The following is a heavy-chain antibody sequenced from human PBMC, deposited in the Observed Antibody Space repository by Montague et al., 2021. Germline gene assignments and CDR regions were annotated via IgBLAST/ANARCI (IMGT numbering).Heavy chain of an antibody. CDR1: GGSISSGVYY. J-gene: IGHJ4*02. CDR2: IFYSGNT. V-gene: IGHV4-31*03. Sequence: TLSPTRTVSGGSISSGVYYWSWIRQLPGKGLEWIGYIFYSGNTYYNPSLKSRVTISVDTSKNQFSLKLSSVTAADTAVYYCARAEDYYGSGSYLGFDYWGQGTLVTVSS. CDR3: ARAEDYYGSGSYLGFDY. D-gene: IGHD3-10*01.